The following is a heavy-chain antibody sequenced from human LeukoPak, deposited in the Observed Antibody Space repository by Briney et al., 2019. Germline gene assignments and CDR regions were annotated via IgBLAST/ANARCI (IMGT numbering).Heavy chain of an antibody. CDR3: ARHKAERGSSGYDWGAFDV. CDR1: GSRFNNYW. CDR2: IYPDDSDT. D-gene: IGHD5-12*01. V-gene: IGHV5-51*01. J-gene: IGHJ3*01. Sequence: PGESLQISCKTSGSRFNNYWIGWVRQLPGKGQEWMGIIYPDDSDTRYSPSFQGQVTISADKSISTVYLQWSSLRASDTAMYYCARHKAERGSSGYDWGAFDVWGQGTMVTVSA.